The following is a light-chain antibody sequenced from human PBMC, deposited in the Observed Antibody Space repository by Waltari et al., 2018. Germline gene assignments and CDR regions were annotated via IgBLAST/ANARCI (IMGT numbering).Light chain of an antibody. J-gene: IGKJ2*03. CDR3: QQYNDWYS. Sequence: EQVLTQSPATVSVSPGERVTRSCRASQSVASNIAWYTQRPGQAPRLVIYDASTRASGIPGRFSGGGSGTDFTLTISGLQSEDCALYYCQQYNDWYSFGQGTKVEIK. V-gene: IGKV3-15*01. CDR1: QSVASN. CDR2: DAS.